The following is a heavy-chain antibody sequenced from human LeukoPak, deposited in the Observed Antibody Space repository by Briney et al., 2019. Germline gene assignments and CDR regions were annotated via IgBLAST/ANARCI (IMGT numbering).Heavy chain of an antibody. V-gene: IGHV4-34*01. CDR3: ARGLPGQLAYYYYGMDV. D-gene: IGHD6-6*01. CDR2: INHSGST. J-gene: IGHJ6*02. CDR1: GGSFSGCY. Sequence: SETLSLTCAVYGGSFSGCYWSWIRQPPGKGLEWIGEINHSGSTNYNPSLKSRVTISVDTSKNQFSLKLSSVTAADTAVYYCARGLPGQLAYYYYGMDVWGHGTTVTVSS.